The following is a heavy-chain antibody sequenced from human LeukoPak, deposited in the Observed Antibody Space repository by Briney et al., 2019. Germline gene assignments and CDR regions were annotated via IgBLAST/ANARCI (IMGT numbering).Heavy chain of an antibody. J-gene: IGHJ1*01. V-gene: IGHV3-30*02. CDR3: AKQLWFQPIEYFQH. CDR1: GFTFSRYG. CDR2: TRFDGKNK. Sequence: GGSLRLSCAASGFTFSRYGMHWVRQAPGKGLEWVSFTRFDGKNKYYADSVKGRFTISKDSSKNTLDLQMNSLRAEDTAVYYCAKQLWFQPIEYFQHWGQGTLVTVSS. D-gene: IGHD5-18*01.